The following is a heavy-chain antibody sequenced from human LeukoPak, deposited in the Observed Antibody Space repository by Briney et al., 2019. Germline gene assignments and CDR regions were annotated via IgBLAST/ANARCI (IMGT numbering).Heavy chain of an antibody. V-gene: IGHV3-33*01. Sequence: GRSLRLSCAASGFTFSSYGMLWVRQAPGKGLEWVAVIWYDGSNKYYADSVKGRFTISRDNSQNTLYLQMNSLRAEDTAVYYCATLDYGDYGGVDDAFDIWGQGTMVTVSS. J-gene: IGHJ3*02. CDR3: ATLDYGDYGGVDDAFDI. D-gene: IGHD4-17*01. CDR1: GFTFSSYG. CDR2: IWYDGSNK.